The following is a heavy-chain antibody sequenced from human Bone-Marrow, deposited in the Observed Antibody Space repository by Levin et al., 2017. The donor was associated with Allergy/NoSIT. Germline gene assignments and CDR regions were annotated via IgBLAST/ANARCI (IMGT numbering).Heavy chain of an antibody. CDR1: GYSFTSYW. CDR3: ARRSVRPYGADDY. Sequence: GGSLRLSCKGSGYSFTSYWIGWVRQMPGKGLEWMGIIYPGDSDTRYSPSFQGQVTISADKSISTAYLQWSSLKASDTAMYYCARRSVRPYGADDYWGQGTLVTVSS. V-gene: IGHV5-51*01. CDR2: IYPGDSDT. J-gene: IGHJ4*02. D-gene: IGHD4/OR15-4a*01.